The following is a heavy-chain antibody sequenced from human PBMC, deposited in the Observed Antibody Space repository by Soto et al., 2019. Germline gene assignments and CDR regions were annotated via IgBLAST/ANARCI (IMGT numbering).Heavy chain of an antibody. CDR2: VYYSGTT. D-gene: IGHD2-8*01. J-gene: IGHJ6*02. V-gene: IGHV4-59*01. Sequence: PSEPVSLTCLVSGGSISGYYWAWIRQPSGKGLEWIGHVYYSGTTNHNPSLKSRVSISVDRSKNQFSLKLTSVTAADTAVYFCARAVCLHFFSHYGMYGRGQRTTVTISS. CDR1: GGSISGYY. CDR3: ARAVCLHFFSHYGMYG.